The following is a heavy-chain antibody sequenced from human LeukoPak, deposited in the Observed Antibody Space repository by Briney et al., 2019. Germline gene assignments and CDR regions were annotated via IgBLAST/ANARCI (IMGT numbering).Heavy chain of an antibody. CDR3: AREGRTLTGDRGTDYYYGMDV. D-gene: IGHD7-27*01. Sequence: ASVKVSCKASGYTFTTYGISWVRQAPGQGLEWMGWGSAYSVNTNYAQKVQGRVTMTTDTPRSTAYMELRSLRSDDTAVYYCAREGRTLTGDRGTDYYYGMDVWGQGTTVTVSS. V-gene: IGHV1-18*01. CDR1: GYTFTTYG. J-gene: IGHJ6*02. CDR2: GSAYSVNT.